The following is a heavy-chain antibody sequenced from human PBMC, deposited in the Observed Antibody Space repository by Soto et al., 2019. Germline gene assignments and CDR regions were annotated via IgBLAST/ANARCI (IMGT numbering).Heavy chain of an antibody. CDR1: RFTSGNYA. Sequence: GGYLRFSCAPSRFTSGNYAIIWVRQAPVQGLEWVSTISGSGDSTYYADSVKGRFTISRDNSRNTLCLQMNSLRAEDTAVYYCAKALRYFDWLLRPWNSMDVWGQGTTVTVSS. V-gene: IGHV3-23*01. J-gene: IGHJ6*02. CDR3: AKALRYFDWLLRPWNSMDV. D-gene: IGHD3-9*01. CDR2: ISGSGDST.